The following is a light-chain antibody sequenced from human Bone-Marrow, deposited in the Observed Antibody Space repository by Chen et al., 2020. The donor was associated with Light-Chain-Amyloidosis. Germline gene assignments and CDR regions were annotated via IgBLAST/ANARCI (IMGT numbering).Light chain of an antibody. CDR2: WAS. J-gene: IGKJ1*01. Sequence: DIVMSKSPDSLAVSLGERATINCKSSQGVLYSSSNKDYLAWYQQKPGQPPKLLIYWASTRESGVPDRFSGSGSGTDFTLTISSLQAEDVAVYYCQQYYNSPWTFGQGTKVDIK. CDR3: QQYYNSPWT. CDR1: QGVLYSSSNKDY. V-gene: IGKV4-1*01.